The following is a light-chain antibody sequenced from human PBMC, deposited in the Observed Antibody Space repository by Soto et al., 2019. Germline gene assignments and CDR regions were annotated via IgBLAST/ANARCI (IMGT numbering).Light chain of an antibody. CDR3: QQYNSYSYT. CDR1: QTISSW. CDR2: KAS. V-gene: IGKV1-5*03. Sequence: DIQMTQSPSTLSASVGDRVTISCRASQTISSWLAWYQQKPGKAPKLLIYKASALESGVPSRFSGSGSGKEFTLTISSLQPDDFATYYCQQYNSYSYTFGQGTTMEIK. J-gene: IGKJ2*01.